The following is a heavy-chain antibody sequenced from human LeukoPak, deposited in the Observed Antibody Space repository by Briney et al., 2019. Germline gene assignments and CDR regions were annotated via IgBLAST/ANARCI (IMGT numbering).Heavy chain of an antibody. V-gene: IGHV1-69*13. D-gene: IGHD3-3*01. CDR2: IIPIFGTA. CDR1: GGTFSSYA. Sequence: GASVKVSCKASGGTFSSYAISWVRQAPGQGLEWMGGIIPIFGTANYAQKFQGRVTITADESTSTAYMELSSLRSEDTAVYYCARGIRFLEWLLPFDPWGQGTLVTASS. CDR3: ARGIRFLEWLLPFDP. J-gene: IGHJ5*02.